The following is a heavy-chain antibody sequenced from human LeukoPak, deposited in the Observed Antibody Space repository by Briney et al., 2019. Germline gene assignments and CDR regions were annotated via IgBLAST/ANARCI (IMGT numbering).Heavy chain of an antibody. CDR1: GYTFTDYY. D-gene: IGHD3-22*01. CDR3: ATFPYYHDSSGYHGDY. CDR2: VDPEDGET. J-gene: IGHJ4*02. Sequence: ASVKISCKVSGYTFTDYYMHWVQQAPGKGLEWMGLVDPEDGETIYAEKFQGRVTITADTSTDTVDMELSSLRSEDTAVYYCATFPYYHDSSGYHGDYWGQGTLVTVSS. V-gene: IGHV1-69-2*01.